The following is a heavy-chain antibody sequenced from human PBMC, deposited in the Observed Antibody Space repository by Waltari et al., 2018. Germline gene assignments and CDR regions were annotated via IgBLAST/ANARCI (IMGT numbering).Heavy chain of an antibody. D-gene: IGHD3-10*01. J-gene: IGHJ4*02. CDR2: LSHSGST. V-gene: IGHV4-38-2*02. Sequence: QVQLQESGPGLVKPSETLSLTGGVSGYSISSGYYWAWIRQPPGKGLEWIGSLSHSGSTYYKPSLKSRITISMDTSKNQFSLLLTSVTAADTAVYYCAREGSRFGSGSYNFDTWGQGTLLTVSS. CDR3: AREGSRFGSGSYNFDT. CDR1: GYSISSGYY.